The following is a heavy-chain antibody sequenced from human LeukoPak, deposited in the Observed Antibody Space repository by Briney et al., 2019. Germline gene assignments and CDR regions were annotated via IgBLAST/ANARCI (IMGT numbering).Heavy chain of an antibody. J-gene: IGHJ4*02. CDR1: GFTFSNYW. Sequence: PGGSLRLSCAASGFTFSNYWMHWVRQAPGKGLVWVSRINSDGINTSYADSVKGRFTISRDDAKNTLNLQMNSLRAEDTAVYYCASSLKVHTSGFDYWGQGTLVTVSS. CDR2: INSDGINT. CDR3: ASSLKVHTSGFDY. V-gene: IGHV3-74*01. D-gene: IGHD2-2*01.